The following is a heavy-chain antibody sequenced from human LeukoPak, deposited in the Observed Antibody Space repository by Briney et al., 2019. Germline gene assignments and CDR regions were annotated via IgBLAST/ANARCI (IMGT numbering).Heavy chain of an antibody. Sequence: SETLSLTCAVYGGSFSGYYWSWNRQPPGKGLEWIGEINHSGSTNYNPSLKSRVTISVDTSKNQFSLKLSSVTAADTAVYYCARGPLWFGESPYYFDYWGQGTLVTVSS. CDR2: INHSGST. CDR3: ARGPLWFGESPYYFDY. D-gene: IGHD3-10*01. V-gene: IGHV4-34*01. J-gene: IGHJ4*02. CDR1: GGSFSGYY.